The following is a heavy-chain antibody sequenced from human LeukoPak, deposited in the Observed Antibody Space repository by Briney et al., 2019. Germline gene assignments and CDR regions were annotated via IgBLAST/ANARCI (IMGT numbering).Heavy chain of an antibody. CDR2: INSDGSST. J-gene: IGHJ5*02. Sequence: GSLRLSCAASGFTFSSYWMHWVRQAPGKGLVWVSRINSDGSSTSYADSVKGRFTISRDNAKNTLYLQMNSLRAEDTAVYYCARATAYCGGDCYSTWGQGTLVTVPS. V-gene: IGHV3-74*01. CDR1: GFTFSSYW. CDR3: ARATAYCGGDCYST. D-gene: IGHD2-21*02.